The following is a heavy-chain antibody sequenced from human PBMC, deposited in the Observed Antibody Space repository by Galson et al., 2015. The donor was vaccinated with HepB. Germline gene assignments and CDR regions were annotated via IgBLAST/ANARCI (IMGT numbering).Heavy chain of an antibody. V-gene: IGHV1-3*01. CDR3: ARDAQLLAIDAFDL. J-gene: IGHJ3*01. D-gene: IGHD3-10*01. CDR2: MNAGTGNT. Sequence: SVKVSCKASGYTFTGYDIHWVRQAPGQRLEWMGWMNAGTGNTKNSQKFQGRVTITRDTSASTAYLELSSLTSEDTAVYYCARDAQLLAIDAFDLWGQGTMVTVAS. CDR1: GYTFTGYD.